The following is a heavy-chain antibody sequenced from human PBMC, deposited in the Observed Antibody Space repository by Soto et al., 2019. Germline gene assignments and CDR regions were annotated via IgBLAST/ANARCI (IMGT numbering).Heavy chain of an antibody. D-gene: IGHD2-21*02. Sequence: QVQLVESGGGVVQPGRSLRLSCVASGFTFSYYGMHWVRQAPGKGLERVAVISYDGTNKYYADSVKGRFTISRDKSKNTLYLQMNSLRAEDTALYYCSRGGIVVVTAVLDYWGQGTLVTVSS. CDR3: SRGGIVVVTAVLDY. CDR2: ISYDGTNK. J-gene: IGHJ4*02. CDR1: GFTFSYYG. V-gene: IGHV3-30*03.